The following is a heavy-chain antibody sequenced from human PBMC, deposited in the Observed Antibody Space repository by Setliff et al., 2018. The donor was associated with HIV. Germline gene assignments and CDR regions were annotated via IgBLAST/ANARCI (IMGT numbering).Heavy chain of an antibody. D-gene: IGHD2-8*01. CDR3: ASGSGYCTNVVCYIGVHKIPDRYYSDY. J-gene: IGHJ4*02. Sequence: GASVKVSCKASGDTFSNSLITWVRQAPGQGLEWMGGFIPLYGSRNYAQRFQGRVTMTTDEVMSTAYMELTSLTPDDTAVYYCASGSGYCTNVVCYIGVHKIPDRYYSDYWGQGTLVTVSS. CDR2: FIPLYGSR. CDR1: GDTFSNSL. V-gene: IGHV1-69*05.